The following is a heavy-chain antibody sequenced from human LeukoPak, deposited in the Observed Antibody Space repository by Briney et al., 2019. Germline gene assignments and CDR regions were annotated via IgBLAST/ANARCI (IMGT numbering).Heavy chain of an antibody. Sequence: PGRSLRLSCAASGFTFSSYGMHWVRHAPGKGLEWVAIIWYDGSNKYYADSVKGRFTISRDNSKNTLYLQMNSLRAEDTAVYYCAKDSAIVFGEYYFDYWGQGTLVTVSS. V-gene: IGHV3-33*06. D-gene: IGHD3-10*02. CDR1: GFTFSSYG. CDR3: AKDSAIVFGEYYFDY. J-gene: IGHJ4*02. CDR2: IWYDGSNK.